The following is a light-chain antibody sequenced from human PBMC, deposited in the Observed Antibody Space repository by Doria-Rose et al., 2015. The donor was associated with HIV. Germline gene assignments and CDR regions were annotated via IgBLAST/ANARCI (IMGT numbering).Light chain of an antibody. V-gene: IGKV1-5*03. CDR2: KAS. Sequence: DIRVTQSPSTLSASVGDRVTITCRASQSISNWLAWYQQKPGQALKLLIYKASTLQSGVPSRFRGSGSGTEFTLTINSLQPDDFATYYCQHFDKYFSWTFGHGTKVDIK. J-gene: IGKJ1*01. CDR3: QHFDKYFSWT. CDR1: QSISNW.